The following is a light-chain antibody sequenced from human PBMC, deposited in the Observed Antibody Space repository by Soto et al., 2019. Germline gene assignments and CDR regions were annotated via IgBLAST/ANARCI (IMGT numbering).Light chain of an antibody. V-gene: IGKV1-5*01. CDR2: DAS. J-gene: IGKJ1*01. CDR3: QQYQKDTPGT. CDR1: QSISSW. Sequence: DIQMTQSPSTLSASVGDRVTITCRASQSISSWLAWYQQKPGKAPKLLIYDASSLESGVPSRFSGSGSGTEFTLTISSLQPDDFATYYCQQYQKDTPGTFGQGTKVDIK.